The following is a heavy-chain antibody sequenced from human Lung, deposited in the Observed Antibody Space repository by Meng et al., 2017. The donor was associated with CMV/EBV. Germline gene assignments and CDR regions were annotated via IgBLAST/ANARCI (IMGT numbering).Heavy chain of an antibody. Sequence: SXXVSXXASGYTFTGYYMHWVRQAPGQGLEWMGWINPNSGGTNYAQKFQGRVTMTRDTSISTAYMELSRLRSDDTAVYYCARGSIVVVPAAINDMDVWGQGTTVTVSS. J-gene: IGHJ6*02. CDR1: GYTFTGYY. D-gene: IGHD2-2*02. CDR3: ARGSIVVVPAAINDMDV. V-gene: IGHV1-2*02. CDR2: INPNSGGT.